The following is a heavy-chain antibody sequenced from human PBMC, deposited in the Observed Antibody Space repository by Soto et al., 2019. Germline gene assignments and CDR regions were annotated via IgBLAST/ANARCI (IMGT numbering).Heavy chain of an antibody. D-gene: IGHD2-15*01. CDR1: GFTFSSYA. CDR3: VKDDRILGRRYFDL. J-gene: IGHJ2*01. Sequence: GSLRLSCAASGFTFSSYAMTWVRQAPGKGLEWVSSISFSDGGTYYADSVKGRLTISRDNSKNTLFLQMNSLRVEDTAVYYCVKDDRILGRRYFDLWGRGTLVTVSS. CDR2: ISFSDGGT. V-gene: IGHV3-23*01.